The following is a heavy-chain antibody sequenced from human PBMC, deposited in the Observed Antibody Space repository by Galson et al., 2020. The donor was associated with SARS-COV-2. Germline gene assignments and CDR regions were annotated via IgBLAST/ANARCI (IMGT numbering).Heavy chain of an antibody. D-gene: IGHD3-10*01. CDR2: IYTSGST. V-gene: IGHV4-4*07. Sequence: SETLSLTCTVSGGSISSYYWSWIRQPAGKGLEWIGRIYTSGSTNYNPSLKSRVTMSVDTSKNQFSLKLSSVTAADTAVYYCARDRRPMVRGVPSRVNWFDPWGQGTLVTVSS. J-gene: IGHJ5*02. CDR3: ARDRRPMVRGVPSRVNWFDP. CDR1: GGSISSYY.